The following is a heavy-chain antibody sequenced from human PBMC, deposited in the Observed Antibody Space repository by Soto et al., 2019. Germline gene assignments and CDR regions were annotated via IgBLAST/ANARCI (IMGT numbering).Heavy chain of an antibody. Sequence: QVHLQESGPGLVKPSGTLALTCAVSGGSISSDKWRTWVRQPPGKGLEWIGDISHRGSTNYSPSFKSRLSLSVDTTTTQFSLRLTSVTAADTAVYYCAAIPLSTGVVSGRFDPWGQGIMVTVSS. CDR2: ISHRGST. V-gene: IGHV4-4*02. D-gene: IGHD3-3*01. CDR3: AAIPLSTGVVSGRFDP. CDR1: GGSISSDKW. J-gene: IGHJ5*02.